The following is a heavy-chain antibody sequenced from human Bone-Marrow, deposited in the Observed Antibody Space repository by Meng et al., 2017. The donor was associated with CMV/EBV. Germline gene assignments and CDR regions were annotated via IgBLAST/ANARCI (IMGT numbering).Heavy chain of an antibody. J-gene: IGHJ3*02. Sequence: ETLSLTCTVSGGSISSYYWSWIRQPPGKGLEWIGYIYYSGSTNYNPSLKSRVTISVDTSKNQFSLKLSSVTAADTAVYYCARVVLHFEKWELLPGAFAIWGQGQMVNV. CDR1: GGSISSYY. CDR2: IYYSGST. CDR3: ARVVLHFEKWELLPGAFAI. V-gene: IGHV4-59*01. D-gene: IGHD1-26*01.